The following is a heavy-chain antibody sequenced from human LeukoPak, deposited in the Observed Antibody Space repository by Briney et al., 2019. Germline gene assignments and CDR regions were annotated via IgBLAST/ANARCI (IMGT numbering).Heavy chain of an antibody. CDR3: AKDGVGRRGYSGYVRYMDV. Sequence: GGSLRLSCAASGFTFDDYAMHWVRQAPGKGLEWVSLISGDGGSTYYADSVKGRFTISRDNSKNSLYLQMNSLRTEDTALYYCAKDGVGRRGYSGYVRYMDVWGKGTTVTISS. D-gene: IGHD5-12*01. CDR2: ISGDGGST. CDR1: GFTFDDYA. J-gene: IGHJ6*03. V-gene: IGHV3-43*02.